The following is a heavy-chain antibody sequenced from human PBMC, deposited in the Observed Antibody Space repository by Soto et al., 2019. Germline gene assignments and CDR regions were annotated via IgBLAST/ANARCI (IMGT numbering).Heavy chain of an antibody. Sequence: QLQLQESGSGLVKPSQTLSLTCAGSGGSISSGGYSWSWIRQPPGTGLEWIGYMYHSGSSDYNPSLKRRVTISIDRAKNQFSLKLSSVTAADPAVYYCARVPDYWGQGILVTVSS. D-gene: IGHD2-2*01. CDR1: GGSISSGGYS. CDR2: MYHSGSS. J-gene: IGHJ4*02. V-gene: IGHV4-30-2*01. CDR3: ARVPDY.